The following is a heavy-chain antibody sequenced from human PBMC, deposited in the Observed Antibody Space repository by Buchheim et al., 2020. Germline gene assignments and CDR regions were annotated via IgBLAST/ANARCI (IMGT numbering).Heavy chain of an antibody. CDR1: GYTFTRFY. D-gene: IGHD3-10*01. CDR3: ARELGSTYYFDY. V-gene: IGHV1-46*03. Sequence: QVQLVQSGAEVKKPGASVRISCKASGYTFTRFYIHWLRQAPGQGLEWMGIINPGGEPITYALKFQGRVTMTRDTSTNTVYMELSSLRSEDTAMYYCARELGSTYYFDYWGQGTL. J-gene: IGHJ4*02. CDR2: INPGGEPI.